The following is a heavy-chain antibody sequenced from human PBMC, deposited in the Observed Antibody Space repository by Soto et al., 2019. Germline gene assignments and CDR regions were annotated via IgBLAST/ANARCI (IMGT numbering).Heavy chain of an antibody. CDR2: IYSGGST. J-gene: IGHJ3*02. CDR1: GFTVSSNY. Sequence: GGSLRLSCAASGFTVSSNYMSWVRQAPGKGLEWVSVIYSGGSTYYADSVKGRFTISRHNSKNTLYLQMNSLRAEDTAVYYCARGLLLGYCSSTSCLNAFDIWGQGTMVTVSS. V-gene: IGHV3-53*04. CDR3: ARGLLLGYCSSTSCLNAFDI. D-gene: IGHD2-2*01.